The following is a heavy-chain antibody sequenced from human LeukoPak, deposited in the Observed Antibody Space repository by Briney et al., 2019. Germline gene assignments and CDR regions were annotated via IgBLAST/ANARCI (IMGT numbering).Heavy chain of an antibody. CDR1: GGSISSSSYY. CDR3: ARHNCDYGDFYFDY. CDR2: IYYSGST. Sequence: SETLSLTCTVSGGSISSSSYYWGWIRQPPGKGLEWIGSIYYSGSTYYNPSLKSRVTISVDTSKNQFSLKLSSVTAADTAVYYYARHNCDYGDFYFDYWGQGSLVTVSS. J-gene: IGHJ4*02. V-gene: IGHV4-39*01. D-gene: IGHD4-17*01.